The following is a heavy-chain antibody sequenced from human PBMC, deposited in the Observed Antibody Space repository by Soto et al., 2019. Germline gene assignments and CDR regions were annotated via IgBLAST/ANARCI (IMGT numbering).Heavy chain of an antibody. Sequence: SQTLSLTCAISGDSVSSNSAAWNWIRQSPSRGLEWLGRTCYRSKWYNDYAVSVKSRITINPDTSKNQFSLQLNSVTPEDTAVYYCARVKVDLGYCSSTSCYPDLNAFDIWGQGTMVTVSS. D-gene: IGHD2-2*01. CDR1: GDSVSSNSAA. V-gene: IGHV6-1*01. CDR3: ARVKVDLGYCSSTSCYPDLNAFDI. CDR2: TCYRSKWYN. J-gene: IGHJ3*02.